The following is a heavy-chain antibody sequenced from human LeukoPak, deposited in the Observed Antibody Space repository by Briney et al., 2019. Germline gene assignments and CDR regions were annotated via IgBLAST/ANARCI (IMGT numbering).Heavy chain of an antibody. CDR1: GYTFTGYY. D-gene: IGHD3-22*01. J-gene: IGHJ2*01. CDR3: ARDRGRYYDSSGYNYWYFDL. CDR2: INPNSGGT. Sequence: GASVKVSCKAYGYTFTGYYMHWVRQAPGQGLEWMGRINPNSGGTNYAQKFQGRVTMTRDTSISTAYMELSRLRSDDTAVYYCARDRGRYYDSSGYNYWYFDLWGRGTLVTVSS. V-gene: IGHV1-2*06.